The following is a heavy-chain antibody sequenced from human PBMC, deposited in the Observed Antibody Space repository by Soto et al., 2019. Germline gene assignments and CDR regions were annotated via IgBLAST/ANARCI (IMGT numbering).Heavy chain of an antibody. CDR1: GGSISSSSYY. D-gene: IGHD1-26*01. Sequence: SETLSLTCTVSGGSISSSSYYWGWIRQPPRKGLEWIGSIYYSGSTYYDPSLKSRVTISVDTSKNQFSLKLSYVTAADTAVYYFARIMGARYWFHPRGQGSLVTVSS. CDR3: ARIMGARYWFHP. J-gene: IGHJ5*02. V-gene: IGHV4-39*01. CDR2: IYYSGST.